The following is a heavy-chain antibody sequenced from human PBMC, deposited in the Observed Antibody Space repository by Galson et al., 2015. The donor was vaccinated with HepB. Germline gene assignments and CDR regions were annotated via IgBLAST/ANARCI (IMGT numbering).Heavy chain of an antibody. Sequence: SVKVSCKASGYTFTGYYMHWVRQAPGQGLEWMGRINPNSGGTNYAQKFQGRVTMTRDTSISTAYMELSRLRSDDTVVYYCARGRYIAAARQGGNWYFDLWGRGTLVTVSS. D-gene: IGHD6-13*01. CDR1: GYTFTGYY. CDR2: INPNSGGT. J-gene: IGHJ2*01. CDR3: ARGRYIAAARQGGNWYFDL. V-gene: IGHV1-2*05.